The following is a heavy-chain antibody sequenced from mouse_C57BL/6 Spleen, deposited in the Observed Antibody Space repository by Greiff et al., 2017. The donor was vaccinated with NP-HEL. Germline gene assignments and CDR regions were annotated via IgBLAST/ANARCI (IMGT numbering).Heavy chain of an antibody. CDR3: ARDPREGYFDY. CDR1: GYSITSGYY. CDR2: ISYDGSN. J-gene: IGHJ2*01. Sequence: EVKLMESGPGLVKPSQSLSLTCSVTGYSITSGYYWNWIRQFPGNKLEWMGYISYDGSNNYNPSLKNRISITRDTSKNQFFLKLNSVTTEDTATYYCARDPREGYFDYWGQGTTLTVSS. V-gene: IGHV3-6*01.